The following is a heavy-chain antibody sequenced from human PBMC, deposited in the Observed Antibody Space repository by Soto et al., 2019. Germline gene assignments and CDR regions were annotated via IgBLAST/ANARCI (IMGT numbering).Heavy chain of an antibody. CDR1: GYSFPSYW. CDR3: AIAPPRGMDV. J-gene: IGHJ6*02. V-gene: IGHV5-10-1*01. CDR2: IDPSDSYT. D-gene: IGHD2-21*01. Sequence: GESLKISCKGSGYSFPSYWISWVRQMPGKGLEWMGRIDPSDSYTNYSPSFQGHVTISADKSISTAYLQWSSLKAADTAMYYCAIAPPRGMDVWGQGTTVTVSS.